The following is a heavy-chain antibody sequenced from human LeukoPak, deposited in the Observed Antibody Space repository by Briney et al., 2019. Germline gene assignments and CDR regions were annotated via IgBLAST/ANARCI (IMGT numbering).Heavy chain of an antibody. V-gene: IGHV3-23*01. CDR1: GFTFSSYA. D-gene: IGHD2-2*02. J-gene: IGHJ4*02. CDR2: ISGSGGST. CDR3: AKLVAVVLAAIRGGYYFDY. Sequence: PGGSLRLSCAASGFTFSSYAMSWVRQAPGKGLEWVSAISGSGGSTYYADSVKGRFTISRDNSKNTLYLQMNSLRAEDTAVYYCAKLVAVVLAAIRGGYYFDYWGQGTLVTVSS.